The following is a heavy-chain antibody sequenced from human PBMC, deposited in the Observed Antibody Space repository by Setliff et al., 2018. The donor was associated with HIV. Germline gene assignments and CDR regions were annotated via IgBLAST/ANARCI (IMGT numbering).Heavy chain of an antibody. CDR1: GGSISSSSYY. CDR3: ARLRREEQWLVRGWFDP. Sequence: PLETLSLTCTVSGGSISSSSYYWGWIRQPPGKGLEWIGSIYYSGSTYYNPSLKSRVTISVDTSKNQFSLKLSSVTAADTAVYYCARLRREEQWLVRGWFDPWGQGTLVTVSS. V-gene: IGHV4-39*01. CDR2: IYYSGST. D-gene: IGHD6-19*01. J-gene: IGHJ5*02.